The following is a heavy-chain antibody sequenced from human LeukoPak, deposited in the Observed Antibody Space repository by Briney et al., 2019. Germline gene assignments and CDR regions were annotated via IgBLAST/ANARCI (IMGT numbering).Heavy chain of an antibody. D-gene: IGHD3/OR15-3a*01. Sequence: HPGGSLRLSCAVSGFRVSDYYMSWVRQAPGKGLEWVGLIRDSGEAFYADFARGRFAISRDESENTLYLQMNSLRVEDTAVYFCARERAANQDWVEFDPWGQGTPVIVSS. CDR2: IRDSGEA. CDR3: ARERAANQDWVEFDP. CDR1: GFRVSDYY. J-gene: IGHJ5*02. V-gene: IGHV3-66*03.